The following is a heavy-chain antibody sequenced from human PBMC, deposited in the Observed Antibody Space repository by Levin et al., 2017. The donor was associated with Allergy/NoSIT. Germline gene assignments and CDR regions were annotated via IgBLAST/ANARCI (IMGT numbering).Heavy chain of an antibody. D-gene: IGHD5-12*01. J-gene: IGHJ4*02. CDR1: GYTLTSYF. V-gene: IGHV1-46*01. CDR2: INPSAGST. CDR3: ARAGEYSASDLHYFDY. Sequence: ASVKVSCRASGYTLTSYFMHWVRQAPGQGLEWMGIINPSAGSTTYAQKFQGRLSMTRDTSTSTVYMELSSLRSEDTAFYYCARAGEYSASDLHYFDYWGQGTLVTVSS.